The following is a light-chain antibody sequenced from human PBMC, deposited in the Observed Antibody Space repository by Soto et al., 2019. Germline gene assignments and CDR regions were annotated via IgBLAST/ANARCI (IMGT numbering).Light chain of an antibody. J-gene: IGKJ4*01. CDR1: QGISSW. Sequence: DIQMTQSPSSVSASVGDRVTITCRASQGISSWLAWYQQKPGNAPKLLIYAASSMQSAVPSRFCGSGSGTDFTRTIGSRQPEDFAIYYCQQANSFPLTFGGGTKVEIK. CDR2: AAS. CDR3: QQANSFPLT. V-gene: IGKV1-12*01.